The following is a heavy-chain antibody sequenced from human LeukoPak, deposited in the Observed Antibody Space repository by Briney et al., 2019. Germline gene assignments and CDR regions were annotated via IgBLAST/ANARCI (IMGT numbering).Heavy chain of an antibody. V-gene: IGHV3-7*01. D-gene: IGHD3-3*01. Sequence: PGGSLRLSCAASGFTFSNDWMSWVRQAPGKWLEWVATIGPDGSEKYSVDSVKGRFTISRDNAKNTPYLQMNSLRGEDTGVYYCARDNGAYYHYWGQGALVTVSS. CDR1: GFTFSNDW. CDR2: IGPDGSEK. J-gene: IGHJ4*02. CDR3: ARDNGAYYHY.